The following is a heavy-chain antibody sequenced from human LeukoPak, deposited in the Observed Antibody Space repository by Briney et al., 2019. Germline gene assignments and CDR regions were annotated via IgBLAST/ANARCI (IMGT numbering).Heavy chain of an antibody. D-gene: IGHD2-2*02. CDR1: GYTFTNYG. CDR2: ISAYNGNT. Sequence: ASVKVSCKASGYTFTNYGISWVRQAPGQGLEWMGWISAYNGNTNYAQKLQGRVTMTTDTSTSTAYMELSSLRSEDTAVYYCATNRVPAAIPGGYWGQGTLVTVSS. J-gene: IGHJ4*02. V-gene: IGHV1-18*01. CDR3: ATNRVPAAIPGGY.